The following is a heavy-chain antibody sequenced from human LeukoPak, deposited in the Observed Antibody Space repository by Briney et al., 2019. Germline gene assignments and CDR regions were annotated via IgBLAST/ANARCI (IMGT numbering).Heavy chain of an antibody. V-gene: IGHV3-23*01. D-gene: IGHD1-26*01. CDR1: GFTFSSYA. J-gene: IGHJ2*01. Sequence: GGSLRLSCAASGFTFSSYAMSWVRQAPGKGLEWVSAISGSGGTTYYADSVKGRFTISRDNSKNTLFLQMTSLRAEDTAVYYCAKPAKGSYPYWYFDLWGRGTLVTVYS. CDR3: AKPAKGSYPYWYFDL. CDR2: ISGSGGTT.